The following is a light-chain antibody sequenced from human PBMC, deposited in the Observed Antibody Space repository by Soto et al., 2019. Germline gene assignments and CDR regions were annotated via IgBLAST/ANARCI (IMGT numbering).Light chain of an antibody. CDR2: GAS. Sequence: EIVLTQSPGTLSLSPGERATLSCRASQSLSSTCLAWYQQKPDQAPRVLIYGASSRATGIPDRFSGSGSGTDFTLTITRLEPEDFAIYYCQQYGSSPLTFGGGTRVEIK. CDR1: QSLSSTC. J-gene: IGKJ4*01. V-gene: IGKV3-20*01. CDR3: QQYGSSPLT.